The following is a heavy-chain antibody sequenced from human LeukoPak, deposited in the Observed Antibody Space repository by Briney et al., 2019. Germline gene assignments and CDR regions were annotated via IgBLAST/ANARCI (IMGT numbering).Heavy chain of an antibody. CDR3: ARSYYYGSGRYFDY. D-gene: IGHD3-10*01. CDR1: GFTFSNYA. Sequence: GGSLRLPCAASGFTFSNYAMHWVRQAPGKGLEYVSAISTNGGNTYYTNSVKDRFTISRDNSKNTLFLQMGSLRAEDMAVYYCARSYYYGSGRYFDYWGQGILVTVSS. V-gene: IGHV3-64*01. J-gene: IGHJ4*02. CDR2: ISTNGGNT.